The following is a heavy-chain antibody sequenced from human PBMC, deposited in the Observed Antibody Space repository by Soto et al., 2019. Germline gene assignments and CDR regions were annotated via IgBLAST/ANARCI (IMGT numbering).Heavy chain of an antibody. CDR1: GGSISSSSYY. CDR2: IYYSGST. J-gene: IGHJ6*03. CDR3: AKLGYCSGGSCYPFYYMDV. Sequence: QLQLQESGPGLVKPSETLSLTCTVSGGSISSSSYYWSWIRQPPGKGLEWIGSIYYSGSTYYNPSLKSRVTISVDTSKNQFSLKLSSVTAADTAVYYCAKLGYCSGGSCYPFYYMDVWGKGTTVTVSS. D-gene: IGHD2-15*01. V-gene: IGHV4-39*01.